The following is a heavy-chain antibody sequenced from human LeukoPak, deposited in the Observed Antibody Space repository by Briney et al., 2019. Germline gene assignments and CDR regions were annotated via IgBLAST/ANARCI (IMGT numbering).Heavy chain of an antibody. CDR2: TYHRSKWYN. V-gene: IGHV6-1*01. J-gene: IGHJ4*02. D-gene: IGHD1-26*01. CDR1: GDSVSSNSAA. CDR3: ARSGSYNFDY. Sequence: SQTLSLTCAISGDSVSSNSAAWNWIRQSPSRGLEWLGRTYHRSKWYNDYALSVKSRISVNPDTPKNQFSLQLNSVPPEDTAVYYCARSGSYNFDYWGQGTLVTVSS.